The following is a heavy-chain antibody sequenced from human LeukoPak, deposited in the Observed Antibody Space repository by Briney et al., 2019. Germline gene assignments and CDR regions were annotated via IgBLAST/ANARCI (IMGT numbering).Heavy chain of an antibody. D-gene: IGHD6-13*01. CDR1: GGSVSSGSYY. J-gene: IGHJ3*02. CDR2: IYYSGST. Sequence: PSETLSLTCTVSGGSVSSGSYYWSWIRQPPGKGLEWIGYIYYSGSTNYNPSLKSRVTKSVDTSKNQFSLKLSSVTAADTAVYYCARDRGGSSPVGAFDIWGQGTMVTVSS. V-gene: IGHV4-61*01. CDR3: ARDRGGSSPVGAFDI.